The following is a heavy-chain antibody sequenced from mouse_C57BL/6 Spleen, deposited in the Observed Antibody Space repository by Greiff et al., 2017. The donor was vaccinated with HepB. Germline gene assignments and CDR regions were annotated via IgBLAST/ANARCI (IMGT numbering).Heavy chain of an antibody. J-gene: IGHJ3*01. CDR2: IYPGDGDT. CDR1: GYAFSSSW. D-gene: IGHD2-4*01. V-gene: IGHV1-82*01. CDR3: ARWEYYDYDGFAY. Sequence: VMLVESGPELVKPGASVKISCKASGYAFSSSWMNWVKQRPGKGLEWIGRIYPGDGDTNYNGKFKGKATLTADKSSSPAYMQLSSLTSEDSAVYFCARWEYYDYDGFAYWGQGTLVTVS.